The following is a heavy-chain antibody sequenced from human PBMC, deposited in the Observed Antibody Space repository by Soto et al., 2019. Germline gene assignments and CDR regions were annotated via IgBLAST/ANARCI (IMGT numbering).Heavy chain of an antibody. CDR3: AREVQVHTPAFVY. D-gene: IGHD3-10*01. CDR1: GGTFNTYA. J-gene: IGHJ4*02. CDR2: ISPMFGAA. V-gene: IGHV1-69*19. Sequence: QVHLVQSGAEMKKPGSSVKVSCQSAGGTFNTYAMNWVRQAPGQGPEWMGDISPMFGAANYAPKFQGRGTISADESTGTSYMQLSSLTSEDTALYFCAREVQVHTPAFVYWGQGTLVTVS.